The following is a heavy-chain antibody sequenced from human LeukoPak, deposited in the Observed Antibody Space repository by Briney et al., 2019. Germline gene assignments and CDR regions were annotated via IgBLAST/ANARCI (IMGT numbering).Heavy chain of an antibody. CDR3: AATSVGPTINDAFDI. Sequence: GASVTVSFKASGFTFTMSAVQWVRQARGQRLEWIGWIVVGRGNTNYAQEFQERVTISRDMSTGTAYMELGSLRSEDTAVYYCAATSVGPTINDAFDIWGQGTMVTVSS. CDR2: IVVGRGNT. J-gene: IGHJ3*02. V-gene: IGHV1-58*01. CDR1: GFTFTMSA. D-gene: IGHD1-26*01.